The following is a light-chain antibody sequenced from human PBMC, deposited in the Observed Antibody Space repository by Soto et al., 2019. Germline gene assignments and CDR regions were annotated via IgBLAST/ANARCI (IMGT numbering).Light chain of an antibody. CDR1: QSLVNSDGNTF. J-gene: IGKJ1*01. Sequence: DVVLTQSPLSLPVTLGQPASISCRSSQSLVNSDGNTFLNWFQQRPDQSPRRLIYKVSNRDSGVPDRFSGSGSGTDFTLKISRVEAEDVGVYYCMQATLWPWTFGQGTKVEIK. V-gene: IGKV2-30*01. CDR3: MQATLWPWT. CDR2: KVS.